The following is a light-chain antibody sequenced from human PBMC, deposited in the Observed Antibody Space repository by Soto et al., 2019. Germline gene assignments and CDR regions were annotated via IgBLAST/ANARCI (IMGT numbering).Light chain of an antibody. J-gene: IGLJ1*01. CDR3: SSYAGSNNPFV. Sequence: QSVLTKPPSSYGSPGQSVTISCTGTSSDVGGYNYVSWYQQHPGKAPKLMIYEVSKRPSGVPDRFSGSKSGNTASLTVSGLQAEDEADYYCSSYAGSNNPFVFGTGTKVTVL. CDR1: SSDVGGYNY. V-gene: IGLV2-8*01. CDR2: EVS.